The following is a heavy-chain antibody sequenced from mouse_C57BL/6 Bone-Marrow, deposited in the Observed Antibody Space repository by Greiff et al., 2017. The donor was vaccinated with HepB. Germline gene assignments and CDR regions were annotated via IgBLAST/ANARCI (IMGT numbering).Heavy chain of an antibody. J-gene: IGHJ4*01. CDR2: IDPYDSYT. Sequence: QVQLQQPGAELVMPGASVKLSCKASGYTFTSYWMHWVKQRPGQGLEWIGEIDPYDSYTNYNQKFKGKSTLTVDKSSSTAYMQLSSLTSEDSAVYYCARLGTVVAYFYAMDYWGQGTSVTVSS. CDR3: ARLGTVVAYFYAMDY. CDR1: GYTFTSYW. V-gene: IGHV1-69*01. D-gene: IGHD1-1*01.